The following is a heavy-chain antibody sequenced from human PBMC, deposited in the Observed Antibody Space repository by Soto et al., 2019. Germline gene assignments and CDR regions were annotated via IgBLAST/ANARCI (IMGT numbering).Heavy chain of an antibody. CDR1: GGSISSGGYS. CDR3: ARVRGDYSYGMDV. J-gene: IGHJ6*02. V-gene: IGHV4-30-2*01. CDR2: IYHSGST. Sequence: SETLSLTCAVSGGSISSGGYSWSWIRQPPGKGLEWIGYIYHSGSTYYNPSLKGRVTISVDKSKNQFSLKLSSVTAADTAVYYCARVRGDYSYGMDVWGQGTTVTVSS.